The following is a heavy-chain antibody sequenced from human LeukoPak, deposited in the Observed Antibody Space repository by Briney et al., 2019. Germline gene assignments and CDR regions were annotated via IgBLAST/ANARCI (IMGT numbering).Heavy chain of an antibody. CDR1: EFTFSGSA. CDR3: TGHPTDSSAYFNWLDP. D-gene: IGHD3-22*01. CDR2: IRSKTNSYAI. Sequence: GGSLRLSCAASEFTFSGSAMHWVRQASGKGLEWVGRIRSKTNSYAIAYAASVRGRFTIFRDDSKNTAYLQMNSLKTEDTAVYYCTGHPTDSSAYFNWLDPWGQGTLVTVSS. J-gene: IGHJ5*02. V-gene: IGHV3-73*01.